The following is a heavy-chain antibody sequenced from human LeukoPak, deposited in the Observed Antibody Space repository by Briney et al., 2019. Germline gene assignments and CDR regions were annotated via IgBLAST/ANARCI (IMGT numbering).Heavy chain of an antibody. J-gene: IGHJ5*02. D-gene: IGHD6-6*01. V-gene: IGHV1-18*01. CDR3: ARDTYSSSSSWFDP. CDR2: NSAYNGNT. Sequence: ASVKVSCKASGYTFTSYGISWVRQAPGQGLEWMGWNSAYNGNTNYAQKLQGRVTMTADTSTSTAYMELRSLRSDDTAVYYCARDTYSSSSSWFDPWGQGTLVTVSS. CDR1: GYTFTSYG.